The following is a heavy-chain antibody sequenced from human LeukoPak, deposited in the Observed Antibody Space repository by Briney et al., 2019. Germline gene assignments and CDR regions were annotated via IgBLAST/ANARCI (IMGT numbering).Heavy chain of an antibody. D-gene: IGHD2-15*01. V-gene: IGHV4-30-4*07. CDR3: ARDSGYYFDY. Sequence: SETLSLTCAVSGGSISSGGYSWSWIRQPPGEGLEWIGYIYYSGSTYYNPSLKSRVTISVDTSKNQFSLKLSSVTAADTAVYYCARDSGYYFDYWGQGTLVTVSS. J-gene: IGHJ4*02. CDR1: GGSISSGGYS. CDR2: IYYSGST.